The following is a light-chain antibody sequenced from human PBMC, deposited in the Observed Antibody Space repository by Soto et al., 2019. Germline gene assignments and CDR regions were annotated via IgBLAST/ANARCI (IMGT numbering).Light chain of an antibody. CDR1: QSISSY. V-gene: IGKV1-39*01. CDR2: AAS. J-gene: IGKJ1*01. CDR3: QQSFSSPPWT. Sequence: DIQMTQSPSSLSASVGDRVTISCRASQSISSYLNWYQQKPGKAPNLLIYAASSLHSGVPSRFSGSGSGTDFTLTISSLQPEDFATYYCQQSFSSPPWTFGQGTKVVIK.